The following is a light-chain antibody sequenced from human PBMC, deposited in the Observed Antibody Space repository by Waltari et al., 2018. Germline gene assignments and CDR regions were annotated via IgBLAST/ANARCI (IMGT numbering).Light chain of an antibody. CDR2: AAS. CDR3: QQYNNWPPIT. CDR1: QTVSTN. J-gene: IGKJ5*01. Sequence: EIVMTQSPATLSVSPGESATLSCRASQTVSTNIAWYQQKPGQAPRLLIYAASTRATGIAARFSGSGSGTDFTLTISSLQSEDFAVYYCQQYNNWPPITFGQGTRLEIK. V-gene: IGKV3-15*01.